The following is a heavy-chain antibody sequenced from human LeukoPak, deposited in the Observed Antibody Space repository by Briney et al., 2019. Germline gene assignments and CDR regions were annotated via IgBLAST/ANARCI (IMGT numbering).Heavy chain of an antibody. CDR3: ARGRLVTATLDY. V-gene: IGHV4-34*01. CDR1: GGSFSGYY. CDR2: INHSGST. Sequence: PSETLSLTCTVYGGSFSGYYWSWIRRPPGKGLEWIGEINHSGSTNYNPSLKSRVTISVDTSKNQFSLKLSSVTAAGTAVYYCARGRLVTATLDYWGQGTLVTVSS. D-gene: IGHD2-21*02. J-gene: IGHJ4*02.